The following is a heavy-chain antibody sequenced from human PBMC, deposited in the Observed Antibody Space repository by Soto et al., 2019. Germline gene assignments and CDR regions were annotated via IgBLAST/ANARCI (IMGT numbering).Heavy chain of an antibody. J-gene: IGHJ6*02. CDR1: GGTFSSYA. V-gene: IGHV1-69*01. D-gene: IGHD2-15*01. CDR3: ARSQGGSSSLDIYYYYYYGMDV. Sequence: QVQLVQSGAEVKKPGSSVKVSCKAPGGTFSSYAISWVRQAPGQGLEWMGGIIPIFGRANYAQKLQGRVKITADESTSTGYMELSSLRSEDTAVYYCARSQGGSSSLDIYYYYYYGMDVWGQGTTVTVSS. CDR2: IIPIFGRA.